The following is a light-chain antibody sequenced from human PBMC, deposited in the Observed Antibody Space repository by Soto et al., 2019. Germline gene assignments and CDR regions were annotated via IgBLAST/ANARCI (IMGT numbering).Light chain of an antibody. CDR2: DVN. CDR3: ASYTTAHTLG. V-gene: IGLV2-14*03. J-gene: IGLJ2*01. CDR1: RSDIGSRES. Sequence: QSVLTQPASVSGSLGPSITIPCTGTRSDIGSRESVSWYQHFPGEAPRLLIYDVNIRTSGVSHRFSGSKSDNSASLTVSGLRSDDEGEYDCASYTTAHTLGFGGGTKLTVL.